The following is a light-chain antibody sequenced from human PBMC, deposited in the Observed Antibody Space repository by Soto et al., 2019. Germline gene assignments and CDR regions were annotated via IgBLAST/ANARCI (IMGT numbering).Light chain of an antibody. J-gene: IGLJ2*01. CDR2: SNT. V-gene: IGLV1-40*01. CDR1: SSSVGAGYD. CDR3: QSYDNILSAVV. Sequence: QSVLTQPPSVSGAPGQRVTISRTGSSSSVGAGYDVHWYQHLPGTAPKLLIFSNTNRPSGVPDRFSGSKSGTSVSLAIAGLQAEDEGDYYCQSYDNILSAVVFGGGTKVTVL.